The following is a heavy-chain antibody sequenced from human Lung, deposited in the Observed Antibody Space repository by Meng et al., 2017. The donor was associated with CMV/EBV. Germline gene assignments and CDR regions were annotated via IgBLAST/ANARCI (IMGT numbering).Heavy chain of an antibody. CDR2: CRNKDNSHTT. CDR3: ARVGSNNWSIDY. J-gene: IGHJ4*02. D-gene: IGHD1-20*01. Sequence: SCLGPGFPFSDHYLDRVHQAPGKGPEWVGRCRNKDNSHTTEFAPSVKGRFTISRDESESSLYLQMTSLKAEDSAVYFCARVGSNNWSIDYWGQGXQVTVSS. CDR1: GFPFSDHY. V-gene: IGHV3-72*01.